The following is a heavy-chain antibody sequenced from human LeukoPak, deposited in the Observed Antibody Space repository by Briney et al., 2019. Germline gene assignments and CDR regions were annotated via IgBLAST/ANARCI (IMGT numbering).Heavy chain of an antibody. CDR3: AREKIGYYDGSGPGWFDP. J-gene: IGHJ5*02. V-gene: IGHV4-61*02. CDR1: GGSISSDNYS. CDR2: VYTSGST. Sequence: PSETLSLTCTVSGGSISSDNYSWSWIRQPAGKGLEWIGRVYTSGSTNYNPSLKSRVTISVDTSKKQFSLKLSSVTAADTAVYYCAREKIGYYDGSGPGWFDPWGQGTLVTVSS. D-gene: IGHD3-22*01.